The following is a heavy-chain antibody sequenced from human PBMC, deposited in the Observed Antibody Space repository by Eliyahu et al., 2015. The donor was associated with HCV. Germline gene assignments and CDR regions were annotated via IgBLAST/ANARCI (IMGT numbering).Heavy chain of an antibody. CDR3: ARDLANYYFDY. CDR2: ISYDGNKY. V-gene: IGHV3-30-3*01. Sequence: QVQLVESGGGVVQPGRSLRLSCVASEFTFTKXAMHWVRXAPGKGLEWVATISYDGNKYYHADPVKGRFTISRDNSKNTLFLQMNRLRNEDTAVYYCARDLANYYFDYWGQGTLVTVSS. CDR1: EFTFTKXA. D-gene: IGHD3-16*01. J-gene: IGHJ4*02.